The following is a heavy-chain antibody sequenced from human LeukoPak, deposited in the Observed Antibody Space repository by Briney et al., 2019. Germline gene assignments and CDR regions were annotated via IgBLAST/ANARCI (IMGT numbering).Heavy chain of an antibody. CDR1: GFSISAFE. J-gene: IGHJ4*02. CDR2: IISSGSAI. Sequence: PAGSLRLSCTVSGFSISAFEMNWVRQAPGKGLEWVSQIISSGSAIYYADSVKGRFTLSRDNAKNSLYLQMSSLRVEDTAVYYCARRFDSWGQGTLVTVSS. CDR3: ARRFDS. V-gene: IGHV3-48*03.